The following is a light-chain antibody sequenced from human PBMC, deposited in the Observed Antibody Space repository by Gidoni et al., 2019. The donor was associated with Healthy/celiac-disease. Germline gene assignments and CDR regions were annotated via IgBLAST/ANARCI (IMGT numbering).Light chain of an antibody. Sequence: QSALTQPASVSGSPGQSITSSCTGTSSDVGGYNYVSWYQQNPGKAPKLMIYDVSNRPSGVSNRFSGSKSGNTASLTISGLQAEDEADYYCSSYTSSSTWVFGGGTKLTVL. CDR3: SSYTSSSTWV. V-gene: IGLV2-14*01. CDR1: SSDVGGYNY. J-gene: IGLJ3*02. CDR2: DVS.